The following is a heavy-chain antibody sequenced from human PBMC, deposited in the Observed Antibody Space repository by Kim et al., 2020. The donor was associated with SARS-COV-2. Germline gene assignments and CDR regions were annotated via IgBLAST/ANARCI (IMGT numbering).Heavy chain of an antibody. V-gene: IGHV3-53*04. CDR3: ARDPIRSSEYSSSSGD. CDR1: GFTVSSNY. D-gene: IGHD6-6*01. J-gene: IGHJ4*02. Sequence: GGSLRLSCAASGFTVSSNYMSWVRQAPGKGLEWVSVIYSGGSTYYADSVKGRFTISRHNSKNTLYLQMNSLRAEDTAVYYCARDPIRSSEYSSSSGDWGQGTLVTVSS. CDR2: IYSGGST.